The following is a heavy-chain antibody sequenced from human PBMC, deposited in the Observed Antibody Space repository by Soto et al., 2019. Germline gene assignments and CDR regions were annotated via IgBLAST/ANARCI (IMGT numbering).Heavy chain of an antibody. CDR2: ISSSSSYI. CDR3: ARDRARRDYYYGMDV. Sequence: LSLSCAASGFTLSSYSMNWVRQAPGKGLEWVSSISSSSSYIYYADSVKGRFTISRDNAKNSLYLQMNSLRAEDTAVYYCARDRARRDYYYGMDVWGQGTTVTVSS. CDR1: GFTLSSYS. D-gene: IGHD6-6*01. V-gene: IGHV3-21*01. J-gene: IGHJ6*02.